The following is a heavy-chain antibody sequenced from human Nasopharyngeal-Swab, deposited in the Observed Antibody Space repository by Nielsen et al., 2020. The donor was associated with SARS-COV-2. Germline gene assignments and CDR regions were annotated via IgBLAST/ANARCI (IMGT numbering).Heavy chain of an antibody. CDR3: ARVKWELLTVSFDI. Sequence: GESLKISCAAFGFTFSSYSMNWVRQAPGKGLEWVSSISSSSSYIYYADSVKGRFTISRDNAKNSLYLQMNSLRAEDTAVYYCARVKWELLTVSFDIWGQGTMVTVSS. CDR2: ISSSSSYI. CDR1: GFTFSSYS. D-gene: IGHD1-26*01. V-gene: IGHV3-21*01. J-gene: IGHJ3*02.